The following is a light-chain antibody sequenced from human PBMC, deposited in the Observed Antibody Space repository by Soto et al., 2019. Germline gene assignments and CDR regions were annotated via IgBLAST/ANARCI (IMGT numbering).Light chain of an antibody. CDR2: GAS. CDR3: QQYGSSPIT. J-gene: IGKJ5*01. Sequence: EIVMTQSPATLSLAPGDTATISCRASQSVDTNLAWYQQTPGQAPRLLIYGASNGATGIPARLSGSGSGTEFTLTISRLESEDCAVYYCQQYGSSPITFGRGTRLDI. V-gene: IGKV3D-15*01. CDR1: QSVDTN.